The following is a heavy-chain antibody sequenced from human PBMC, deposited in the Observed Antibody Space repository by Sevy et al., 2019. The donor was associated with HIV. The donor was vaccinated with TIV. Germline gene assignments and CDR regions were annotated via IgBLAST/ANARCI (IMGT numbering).Heavy chain of an antibody. CDR1: GGSISSSSYY. D-gene: IGHD1-26*01. CDR2: SYYSGST. Sequence: SETLSLTCTVSGGSISSSSYYWGWIRQPPGKGLGWIWSSYYSGSTDYNPSLKSRDTISVDTSKNQFSLKLSSVTAADTAVYYCARGIVAPAYWGQGTLVTVSS. CDR3: ARGIVAPAY. J-gene: IGHJ4*02. V-gene: IGHV4-39*01.